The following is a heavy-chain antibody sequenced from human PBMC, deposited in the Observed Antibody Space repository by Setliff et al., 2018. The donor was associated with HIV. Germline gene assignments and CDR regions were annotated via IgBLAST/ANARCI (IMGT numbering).Heavy chain of an antibody. CDR2: INGDNGNT. V-gene: IGHV1-3*03. J-gene: IGHJ4*02. D-gene: IGHD2-8*01. CDR3: ARESGSCSNDVCSQAIDY. Sequence: SGPTLVNPSASVKVSCKASGYTFRGYNIHWIRQAPGQSLEWVGWINGDNGNTLYSKGFQGRVTITRDASANTAYMELSSLRSEDMAFYYCARESGSCSNDVCSQAIDYWGQGTLVTVSS. CDR1: GYTFRGYN.